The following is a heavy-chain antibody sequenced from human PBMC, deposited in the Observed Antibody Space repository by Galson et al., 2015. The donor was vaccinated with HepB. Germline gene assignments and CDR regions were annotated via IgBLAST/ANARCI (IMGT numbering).Heavy chain of an antibody. D-gene: IGHD2-2*01. CDR2: ISSSSSTI. CDR3: ARAKGSSVFAFDI. Sequence: SLRLSCAASGFTFSSYSMNWVRQAPGKGLEWVSYISSSSSTIYYADSVKGRFTISRDNAKNSLYLQMNSLRAEDTAVYYCARAKGSSVFAFDIWGQGTMVTVSS. V-gene: IGHV3-48*01. J-gene: IGHJ3*02. CDR1: GFTFSSYS.